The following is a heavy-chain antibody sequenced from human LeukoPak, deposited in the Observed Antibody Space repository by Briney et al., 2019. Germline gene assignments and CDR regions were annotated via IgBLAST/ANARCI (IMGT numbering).Heavy chain of an antibody. Sequence: SETLSLTCTVSGGSISSSSYYWGWIRQPPGKGLEWIGSIYYSGSTYYNPSLKSRVTISVDTSKNQFSLKLSSVTAADTAVYYCARDRRYYYGSGGFDYWGQGTLVTVSS. CDR2: IYYSGST. CDR1: GGSISSSSYY. J-gene: IGHJ4*02. CDR3: ARDRRYYYGSGGFDY. D-gene: IGHD3-10*01. V-gene: IGHV4-39*07.